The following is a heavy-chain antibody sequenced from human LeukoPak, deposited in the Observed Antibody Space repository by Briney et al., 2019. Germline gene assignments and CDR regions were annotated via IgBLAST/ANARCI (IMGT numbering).Heavy chain of an antibody. CDR1: AFTFNSKA. D-gene: IGHD3-10*01. V-gene: IGHV3-23*01. J-gene: IGHJ4*02. Sequence: GGTLTLSCAATAFTFNSKAMSRVGQAQGKGLKWFTTINSSGSSTYYTDSVKGRFTISRDNSKNTMYLQMNSLRAEDTVVYYCAKDEEWFGDLPGRNFDYWGQGTLVTVSS. CDR2: INSSGSST. CDR3: AKDEEWFGDLPGRNFDY.